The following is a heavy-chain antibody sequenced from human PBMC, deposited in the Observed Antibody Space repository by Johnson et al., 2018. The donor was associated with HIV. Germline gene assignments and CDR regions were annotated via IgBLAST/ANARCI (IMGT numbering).Heavy chain of an antibody. CDR2: IYSGGST. Sequence: VQLVESGGDLVKPGGSLRLSCVASGFVFSDSHMSWIRQAPGKGLEWVSVIYSGGSTYYADSVKGRFTISRDNSKNTLYLQMNSLRAEDTAVYYCARERGLGHAFDIWGQGTMVTVSS. V-gene: IGHV3-66*01. D-gene: IGHD7-27*01. CDR3: ARERGLGHAFDI. J-gene: IGHJ3*02. CDR1: GFVFSDSH.